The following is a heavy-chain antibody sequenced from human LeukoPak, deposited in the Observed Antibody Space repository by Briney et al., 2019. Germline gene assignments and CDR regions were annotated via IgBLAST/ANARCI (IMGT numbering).Heavy chain of an antibody. Sequence: ASEKVSCKASGYTFTGYYMHWARQAPGQGLEWMGWINPNSGGTNYAQKFQGRVTMTRDTSISTAYMELSRLRSDDTAVYYCARGSGHRPPNDYWGQGTLVTVSS. CDR2: INPNSGGT. D-gene: IGHD6-19*01. J-gene: IGHJ4*02. CDR1: GYTFTGYY. V-gene: IGHV1-2*02. CDR3: ARGSGHRPPNDY.